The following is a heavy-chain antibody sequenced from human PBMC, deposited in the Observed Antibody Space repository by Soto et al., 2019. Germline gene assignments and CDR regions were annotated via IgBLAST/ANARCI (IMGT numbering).Heavy chain of an antibody. Sequence: EVQLVESGGGLVQPGGSLRLSCAASGFTFSSYWMSWVRQAPGKGLEWVANIKQDGSEKYYVDSVNGRFTISRDNAKNSVYLQMNSLRAEDTAVYYCARGDYDFGSGYLPFDYWGQGTLVTVSS. J-gene: IGHJ4*02. D-gene: IGHD3-3*01. CDR3: ARGDYDFGSGYLPFDY. CDR2: IKQDGSEK. CDR1: GFTFSSYW. V-gene: IGHV3-7*01.